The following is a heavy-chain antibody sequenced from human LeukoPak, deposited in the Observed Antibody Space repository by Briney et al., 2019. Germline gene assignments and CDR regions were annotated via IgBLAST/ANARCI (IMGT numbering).Heavy chain of an antibody. CDR3: MRGRDAYKSNTFDI. CDR1: GGTFSSHS. D-gene: IGHD5-24*01. J-gene: IGHJ3*02. CDR2: IIPIFGTS. Sequence: SVKVSCKAFGGTFSSHSITWVRQAPGQGLEWMGGIIPIFGTSNYAQKFQGRVTISADESTCTAYMELSSLRSEDTAVYYCMRGRDAYKSNTFDIWGQGTMVTVSS. V-gene: IGHV1-69*13.